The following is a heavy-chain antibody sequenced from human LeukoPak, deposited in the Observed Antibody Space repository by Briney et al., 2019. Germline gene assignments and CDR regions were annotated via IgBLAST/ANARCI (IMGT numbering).Heavy chain of an antibody. CDR2: INPNSCGT. CDR3: ARVGGGRSGAFDI. V-gene: IGHV1-2*02. CDR1: GYTFTGYY. Sequence: ASVKVSCKASGYTFTGYYVHWVRQAPGQGLEWMGWINPNSCGTNYAQKFQGRVTMTRDTSISTAYMELSRLRSDDTAVYYCARVGGGRSGAFDIWGQGTMVTVSS. D-gene: IGHD6-19*01. J-gene: IGHJ3*02.